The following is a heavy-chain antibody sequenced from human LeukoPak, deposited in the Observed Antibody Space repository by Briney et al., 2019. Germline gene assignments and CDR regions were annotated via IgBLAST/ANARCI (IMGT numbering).Heavy chain of an antibody. J-gene: IGHJ6*03. CDR2: ISGSGGST. V-gene: IGHV3-23*01. Sequence: PGGSLRLSCAASGFTFSSYGMSWVRQAPGKGLEWVSAISGSGGSTYYADSVKGRFTISRDNSKNTLYLQMNSLRAEDTAVYYCAKIGVGYYYYMDVWGKGTTVTISS. CDR3: AKIGVGYYYYMDV. CDR1: GFTFSSYG.